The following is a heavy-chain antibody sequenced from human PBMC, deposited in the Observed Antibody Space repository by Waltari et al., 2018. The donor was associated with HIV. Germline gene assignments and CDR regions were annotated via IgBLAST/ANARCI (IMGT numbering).Heavy chain of an antibody. V-gene: IGHV1-8*01. CDR3: ATPHPSGSYPWRAFDI. D-gene: IGHD1-26*01. J-gene: IGHJ3*02. CDR2: MNPNSGNT. CDR1: GYPFTSYD. Sequence: QVQLVQSGAEVKKPGASVKVSCKASGYPFTSYDINWVRPATGQGLEWMGWMNPNSGNTGYAQKFQGRLTMTRNTSISTAYMELSSLRSEDTAVYYCATPHPSGSYPWRAFDIWGQGTMVTVSS.